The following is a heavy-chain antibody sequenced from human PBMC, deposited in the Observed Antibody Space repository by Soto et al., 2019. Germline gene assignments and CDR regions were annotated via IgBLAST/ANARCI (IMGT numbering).Heavy chain of an antibody. CDR2: INPSSGST. J-gene: IGHJ4*01. CDR1: GYPFTSYY. Sequence: ASVKVSCKASGYPFTSYYVHWVRQAPGQGLEWMGFINPSSGSTSYEQKFQGRVTMTRDTSTSTVYMEVSSLRSEDTAVYYCAREMYTTRGSPFDYWGQ. V-gene: IGHV1-46*01. CDR3: AREMYTTRGSPFDY. D-gene: IGHD3-16*01.